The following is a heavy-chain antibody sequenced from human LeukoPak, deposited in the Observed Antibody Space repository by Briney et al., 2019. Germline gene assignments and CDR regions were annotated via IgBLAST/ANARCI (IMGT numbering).Heavy chain of an antibody. CDR1: GFTFSKAW. CDR2: IKRETDGGTR. Sequence: KPGGSLRLSCAASGFTFSKAWLSWVRQAPGKGLEWVGRIKRETDGGTRDYAAPVKGRFFISRDDSENTLYLQMNSLQTEDTAVYYCTTYLGYCSGGSCFSGAFDIWGQGTMVTVSS. V-gene: IGHV3-15*01. J-gene: IGHJ3*02. CDR3: TTYLGYCSGGSCFSGAFDI. D-gene: IGHD2-15*01.